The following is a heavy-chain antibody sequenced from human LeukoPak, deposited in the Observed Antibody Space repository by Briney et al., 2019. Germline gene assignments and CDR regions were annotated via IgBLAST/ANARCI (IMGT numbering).Heavy chain of an antibody. D-gene: IGHD5-24*01. J-gene: IGHJ4*02. CDR2: INQDGSEK. V-gene: IGHV3-7*04. Sequence: PGGSLRLSCAASGIILRSYWMTWVRQAPGKGLEWVANINQDGSEKYYVDSVKGRFTISRDNAKNSLYLQMNSMRAEDSAVYYCARDDRDGYNYFAYWGQGTLVTVSS. CDR3: ARDDRDGYNYFAY. CDR1: GIILRSYW.